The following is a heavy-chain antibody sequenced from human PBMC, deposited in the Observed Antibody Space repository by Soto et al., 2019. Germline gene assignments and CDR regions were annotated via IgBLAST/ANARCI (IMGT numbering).Heavy chain of an antibody. J-gene: IGHJ5*02. CDR3: ARAGGNFDP. Sequence: SETLSLTCTVSGGSISSHYWGWIRQPPGKGLEWIGQIFYSGGTNYNPSLKSRVTISVDTSKNQFSLNLSSVTAADTALYYCARAGGNFDPWGPGTLVTVSS. CDR2: IFYSGGT. CDR1: GGSISSHY. V-gene: IGHV4-59*11.